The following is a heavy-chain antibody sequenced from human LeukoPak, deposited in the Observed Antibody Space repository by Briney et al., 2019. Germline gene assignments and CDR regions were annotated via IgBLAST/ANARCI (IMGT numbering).Heavy chain of an antibody. D-gene: IGHD6-6*01. CDR1: RFTFSRYA. J-gene: IGHJ4*02. Sequence: GGSLRLSCAASRFTFSRYAMSWVRQAPGKGLEWVSDISDSGVTTNYADSVKGRFIISRDNSKNTLYLQMNSLRADDTAVYYCAKDRSSSLAFDYWGQGTLVTVSS. CDR3: AKDRSSSLAFDY. V-gene: IGHV3-23*01. CDR2: ISDSGVTT.